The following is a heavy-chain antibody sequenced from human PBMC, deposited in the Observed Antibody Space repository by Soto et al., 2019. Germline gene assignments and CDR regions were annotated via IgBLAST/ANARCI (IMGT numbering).Heavy chain of an antibody. D-gene: IGHD2-15*01. Sequence: QVQLVESGGGVVQPGRSLRLSCAASGFTFSSYAMHWVRQAPGKGLEWVAVISYDRSNKYYADSVKGRFTISRDNSENTLYLQMNSLRAEDTAVYYCARDFAPGYCSSGSCYPYGMMSGAKGPRSPSP. CDR3: ARDFAPGYCSSGSCYPYGMMS. CDR2: ISYDRSNK. J-gene: IGHJ6*02. CDR1: GFTFSSYA. V-gene: IGHV3-30-3*01.